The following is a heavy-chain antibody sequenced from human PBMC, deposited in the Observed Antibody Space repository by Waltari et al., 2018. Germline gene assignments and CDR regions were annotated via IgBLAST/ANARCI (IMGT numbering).Heavy chain of an antibody. CDR3: AKDLGVAAPGRPVF. CDR1: GFSIRSQV. V-gene: IGHV3-23*03. J-gene: IGHJ4*02. D-gene: IGHD6-13*01. CDR2: IPSGAGRT. Sequence: EAQLLESGGGLAQPGGSLRLSCAASGFSIRSQVRNWVRQEPGNGLEWVASIPSGAGRTYYAGSVQGRVRLSRDTSTNTLQLQMNSLRAEDTAVYYCAKDLGVAAPGRPVFWGQGAQVTVSS.